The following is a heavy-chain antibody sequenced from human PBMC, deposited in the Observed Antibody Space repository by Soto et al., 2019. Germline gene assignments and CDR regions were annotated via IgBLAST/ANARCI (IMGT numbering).Heavy chain of an antibody. Sequence: PGESLKISCKGSGYSVTSYWIGWVRQMPGKGLEWMGIIYPGDSDTRYSPSFQGQVTISADKSISTAYLQWSSLKASDTAMDYCARPLSVGTDYYGMDVWGQGTTVTVSS. CDR2: IYPGDSDT. J-gene: IGHJ6*02. CDR1: GYSVTSYW. D-gene: IGHD1-26*01. CDR3: ARPLSVGTDYYGMDV. V-gene: IGHV5-51*01.